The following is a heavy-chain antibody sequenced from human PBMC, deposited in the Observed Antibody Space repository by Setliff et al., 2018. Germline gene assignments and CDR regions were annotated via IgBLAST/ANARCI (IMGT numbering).Heavy chain of an antibody. J-gene: IGHJ4*02. Sequence: SETLSLTCTVSGGSISSYYWSWIRQPPGKGLEWIGYIYSSGSTYYNPSLKSRVSISVDTSKNQFSLKLSSVTAADTAVYYCARESHYYYDNLGTLDYWGQGTLVTVSS. CDR2: IYSSGST. V-gene: IGHV4-4*09. D-gene: IGHD3-22*01. CDR3: ARESHYYYDNLGTLDY. CDR1: GGSISSYY.